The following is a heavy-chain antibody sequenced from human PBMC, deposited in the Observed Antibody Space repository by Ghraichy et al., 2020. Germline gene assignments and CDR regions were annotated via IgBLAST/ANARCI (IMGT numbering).Heavy chain of an antibody. Sequence: GESLNISCAASGFTFSGYWMSWVRQAPGKELEWVANIDQDGSEKYYVDSVRGRFTISRDNVKNSLYLQMNSLRADDTALYYCARADAYSGDYWGQGTLVTVSS. CDR3: ARADAYSGDY. CDR2: IDQDGSEK. D-gene: IGHD1-26*01. V-gene: IGHV3-7*03. CDR1: GFTFSGYW. J-gene: IGHJ4*02.